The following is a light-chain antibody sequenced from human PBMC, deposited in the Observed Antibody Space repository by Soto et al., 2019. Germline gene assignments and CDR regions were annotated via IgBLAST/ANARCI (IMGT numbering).Light chain of an antibody. CDR3: QQYNSYSPT. Sequence: IQTTQSPSSLSASVGDRVTITCRASQDIRKGLGWYQQKPGKAPKLVIYAASNLQSGVPSRFSGSGSGTEFSLTISSLHPDDFATYYCQQYNSYSPTFGQGTKVDIK. CDR2: AAS. CDR1: QDIRKG. J-gene: IGKJ1*01. V-gene: IGKV1-17*01.